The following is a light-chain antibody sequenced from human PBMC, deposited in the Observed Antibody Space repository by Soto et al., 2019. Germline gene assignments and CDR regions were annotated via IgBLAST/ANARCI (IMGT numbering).Light chain of an antibody. J-gene: IGKJ1*01. V-gene: IGKV3-20*01. CDR3: QQYGSSPRT. CDR1: QSVSRNN. Sequence: EIVVTQSPGTLSLSPGERGTLSCRASQSVSRNNLAWYQQKPGQPPRLLIYGASSRAPGIPDRFSGSGSGTDFTLTISRLEPEDSAVYFCQQYGSSPRTFGQGTKVEIK. CDR2: GAS.